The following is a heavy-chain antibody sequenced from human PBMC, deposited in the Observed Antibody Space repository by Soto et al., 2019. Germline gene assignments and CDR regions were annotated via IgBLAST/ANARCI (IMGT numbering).Heavy chain of an antibody. CDR3: AKKGPLGELSFTRFDP. V-gene: IGHV3-30*18. J-gene: IGHJ5*02. CDR2: TSYDGSRR. Sequence: QVQLVESGGGVVQPGGSLRLSCAASGFTFSSYGMHWVRQAPGKGLEWVAVTSYDGSRRYYADSVKGRFTISRDNSKNTLYLQMNSLRAEDTAVYYCAKKGPLGELSFTRFDPWGQGTLVTVSS. D-gene: IGHD3-16*02. CDR1: GFTFSSYG.